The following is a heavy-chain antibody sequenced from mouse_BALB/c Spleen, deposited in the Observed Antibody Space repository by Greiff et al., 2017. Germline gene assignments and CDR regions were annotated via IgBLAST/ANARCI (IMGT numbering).Heavy chain of an antibody. J-gene: IGHJ3*01. CDR2: INSNGGST. V-gene: IGHV5-6-3*01. D-gene: IGHD4-1*01. CDR1: GFTFSSYG. Sequence: EVKVVESGGGLVQPGGSLKLSCAASGFTFSSYGMSWVRQTPDKRLELVATINSNGGSTYYPDSVKGRFTISRDNAKNTLYLQMSSLKSEDTAMYYCARDEGTGPFAYWGQGTLVTVSA. CDR3: ARDEGTGPFAY.